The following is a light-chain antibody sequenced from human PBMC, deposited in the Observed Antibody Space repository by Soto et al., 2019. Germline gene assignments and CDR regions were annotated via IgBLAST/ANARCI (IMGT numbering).Light chain of an antibody. CDR2: EVS. CDR3: MQGTHRPPT. Sequence: DIVLTQTPLFLSVTPGQPAPISCRSTQSLLYSDGKTYFYWFLQKAGQPPQLLIYEVSNRFSGVSDRLSGSGSGTDFTLKISRVEADDVGIYYCMQGTHRPPTFGQGTKVDIK. V-gene: IGKV2D-29*01. CDR1: QSLLYSDGKTY. J-gene: IGKJ1*01.